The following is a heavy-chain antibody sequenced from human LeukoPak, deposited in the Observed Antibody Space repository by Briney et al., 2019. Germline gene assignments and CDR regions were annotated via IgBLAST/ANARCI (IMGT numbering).Heavy chain of an antibody. CDR1: GLTFSYYP. D-gene: IGHD1-26*01. Sequence: GVSLRLSCAASGLTFSYYPVQWVPRAPGRGVVGVAVLSYDGSNKYYADSVKGRFTISGDKSKNTLYLQMNSLRPEDTAFYYCARGPGPIAGAKNPFDIWGQGTMVTVSS. J-gene: IGHJ3*02. V-gene: IGHV3-30*01. CDR2: LSYDGSNK. CDR3: ARGPGPIAGAKNPFDI.